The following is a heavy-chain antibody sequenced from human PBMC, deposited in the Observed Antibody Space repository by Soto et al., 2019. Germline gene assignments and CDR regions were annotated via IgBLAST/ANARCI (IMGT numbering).Heavy chain of an antibody. J-gene: IGHJ3*02. D-gene: IGHD2-8*01. V-gene: IGHV3-72*01. CDR2: IRNKANIYST. CDR1: GFTFSDHY. CDR3: VRVRIYAKESGRPFDN. Sequence: EVQLVESGGGLVQPGGSLRLSCAASGFTFSDHYMDWVRQAPGKGPEWVGRIRNKANIYSTLYAASVKGRFTISRDDSRTSRSLKINSLQTEDTDVYYCVRVRIYAKESGRPFDNWGQGTGVTAS.